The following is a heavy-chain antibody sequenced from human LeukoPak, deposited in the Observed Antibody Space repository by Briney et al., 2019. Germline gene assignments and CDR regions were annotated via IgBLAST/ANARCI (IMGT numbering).Heavy chain of an antibody. J-gene: IGHJ4*02. CDR3: ARDRRGTWISDF. Sequence: GGSLRLSCAASGFTFSSYWMSWVRQAPGKGLEWVSHITRSTNTIYYAESVKGRFTISRDNAKNSLYLQMNSLRAEDTAVYYCARDRRGTWISDFWGQGTLVTVSS. CDR1: GFTFSSYW. V-gene: IGHV3-48*01. CDR2: ITRSTNTI. D-gene: IGHD5-12*01.